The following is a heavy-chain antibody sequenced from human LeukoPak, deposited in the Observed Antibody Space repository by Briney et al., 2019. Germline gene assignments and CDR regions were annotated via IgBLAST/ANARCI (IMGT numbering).Heavy chain of an antibody. CDR3: ARLAQITLVRGQSYYYHSMDV. J-gene: IGHJ6*02. Sequence: SETLSLTCIVSGADISGQYWSWIRRPLGKGLEWIGYVHSSGFTNYSPSLQSRLTISADMSQNQISLQLSSVTAADTAVYYCARLAQITLVRGQSYYYHSMDVWGQGTTVTVSS. CDR1: GADISGQY. CDR2: VHSSGFT. D-gene: IGHD3-10*01. V-gene: IGHV4-59*11.